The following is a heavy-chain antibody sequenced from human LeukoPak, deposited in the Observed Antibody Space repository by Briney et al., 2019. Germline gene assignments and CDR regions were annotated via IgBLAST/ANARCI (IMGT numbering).Heavy chain of an antibody. V-gene: IGHV3-48*03. CDR2: ISSSGSTI. CDR3: ARDPNGYYDSSGYYPQDAFDI. Sequence: GGSLRLSCAASGFTFSSYEMNWVRQAPGKGLEWVSYISSSGSTIYYADSVKGRFTISRDNAKNSLYLQMNSLRAEDTAVYYCARDPNGYYDSSGYYPQDAFDIWGHGTMVTVSS. CDR1: GFTFSSYE. D-gene: IGHD3-22*01. J-gene: IGHJ3*02.